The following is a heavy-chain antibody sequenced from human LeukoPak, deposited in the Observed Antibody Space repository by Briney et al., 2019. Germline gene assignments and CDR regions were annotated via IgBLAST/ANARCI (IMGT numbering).Heavy chain of an antibody. CDR3: ARVQTYYDLWSGYYTPYYFDY. CDR1: GGSISSHY. V-gene: IGHV4-59*11. CDR2: IYYSGST. D-gene: IGHD3-3*01. Sequence: SETLSLTCTVSGGSISSHYWSWIRQPPGKGLEWIGYIYYSGSTNYNPSLKSRVTISVDTSKNQFSLKLSSVTAADTAVYYCARVQTYYDLWSGYYTPYYFDYWGQGTLVTVSS. J-gene: IGHJ4*02.